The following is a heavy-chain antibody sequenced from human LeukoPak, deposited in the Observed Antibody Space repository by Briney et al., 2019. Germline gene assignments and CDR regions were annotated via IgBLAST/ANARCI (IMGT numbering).Heavy chain of an antibody. J-gene: IGHJ4*02. CDR1: GFTFSSYG. D-gene: IGHD5-24*01. V-gene: IGHV3-30*03. CDR2: ISYDGSNK. Sequence: GRSLRLSCAAPGFTFSSYGMHWVRQAPGKGLEWVAVISYDGSNKYYADSVKGRFTISRDNSKNTLYLQMNSLRAEDTAVYYCAAAMATHYFDYWGQGTLVTVSS. CDR3: AAAMATHYFDY.